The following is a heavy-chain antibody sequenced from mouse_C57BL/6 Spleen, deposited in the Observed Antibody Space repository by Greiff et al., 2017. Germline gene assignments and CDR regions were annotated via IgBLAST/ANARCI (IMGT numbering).Heavy chain of an antibody. CDR1: GYTFTSYW. CDR2: IDPSDSET. CDR3: ARSNYYGSSEVAY. D-gene: IGHD1-1*01. Sequence: QVQLQQSGAELVRPGSSVKLSCKASGYTFTSYWMHWVKQRPIQGLEWIGNIDPSDSETHYNQKFKDKATLTVDKSSSTAYMQLSSLTSEDSAVYYCARSNYYGSSEVAYWGQGTLVTVSA. V-gene: IGHV1-52*01. J-gene: IGHJ3*01.